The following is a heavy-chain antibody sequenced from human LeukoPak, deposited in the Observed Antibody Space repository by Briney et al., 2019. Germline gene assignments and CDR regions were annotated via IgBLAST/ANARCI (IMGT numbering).Heavy chain of an antibody. CDR2: IYYSGST. D-gene: IGHD4-17*01. J-gene: IGHJ5*02. V-gene: IGHV4-59*08. Sequence: PSETLSLTCTVSGGSIISYYWTWIRQPPGKGLEWIGYIYYSGSTNYNPSLKSRVTISVDTSKNQFSLKLSSVTAAGTAVYYCARHAATGTTSSLRFDPWGQGTLVTVSS. CDR1: GGSIISYY. CDR3: ARHAATGTTSSLRFDP.